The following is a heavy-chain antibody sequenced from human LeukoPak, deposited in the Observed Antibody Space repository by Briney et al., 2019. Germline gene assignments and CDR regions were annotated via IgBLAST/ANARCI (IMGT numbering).Heavy chain of an antibody. J-gene: IGHJ4*02. CDR1: GFTFSSYA. V-gene: IGHV3-23*01. CDR2: ISGSGGST. Sequence: GGSLRLSCAASGFTFSSYAMSWVRQAPGKGLEWVSAISGSGGSTYYADSVKGRFTISRDNSKNTLCLQMNSLRAEDTAVYYCAKAAHYYGSGSYQDYWGQGTLVTVSS. D-gene: IGHD3-10*01. CDR3: AKAAHYYGSGSYQDY.